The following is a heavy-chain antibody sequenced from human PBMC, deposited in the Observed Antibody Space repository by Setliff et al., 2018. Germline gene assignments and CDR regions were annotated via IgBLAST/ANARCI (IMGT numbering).Heavy chain of an antibody. CDR1: GFTFSSYW. J-gene: IGHJ3*02. CDR3: TRFGRDDIGI. D-gene: IGHD5-12*01. CDR2: IKQDGSEK. Sequence: PGGSLRLFCAASGFTFSSYWMSWVRQAPGKGLEWVANIKQDGSEKYYADSVKGRFTISRDHANRFLYLHMNSLRADDTALYYCTRFGRDDIGIWGQGTMVTVSS. V-gene: IGHV3-7*03.